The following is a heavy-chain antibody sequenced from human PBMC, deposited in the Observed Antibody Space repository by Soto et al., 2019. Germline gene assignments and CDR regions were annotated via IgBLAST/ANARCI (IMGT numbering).Heavy chain of an antibody. Sequence: SETLSLTCAVSGYSISSGYYWGWIRQPPGKGLEWIGSIYHSGSTYYNPSLKSRVTISVDTSKNQFSLKLSSVTAADTAVYYCASPGSTAMAYNWFDPWGQGTLVTVSS. CDR1: GYSISSGYY. CDR3: ASPGSTAMAYNWFDP. J-gene: IGHJ5*02. CDR2: IYHSGST. V-gene: IGHV4-38-2*01. D-gene: IGHD5-18*01.